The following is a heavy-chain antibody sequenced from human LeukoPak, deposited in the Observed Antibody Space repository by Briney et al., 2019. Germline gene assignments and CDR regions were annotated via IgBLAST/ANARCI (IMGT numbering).Heavy chain of an antibody. D-gene: IGHD3-22*01. Sequence: GESLKISCKGSGHSFTNYWIGWVRQVPGKGLEWMGIIYPGDSDVRYSPSFQSQVTISADKSISTAYLQWSSLKASDTAMYYCARRESSGSIDYWGQGTLVTVSS. J-gene: IGHJ4*02. CDR3: ARRESSGSIDY. V-gene: IGHV5-51*01. CDR2: IYPGDSDV. CDR1: GHSFTNYW.